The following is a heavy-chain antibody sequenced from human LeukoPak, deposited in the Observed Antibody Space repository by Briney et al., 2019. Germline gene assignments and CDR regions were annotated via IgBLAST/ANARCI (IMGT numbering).Heavy chain of an antibody. J-gene: IGHJ4*02. V-gene: IGHV3-33*01. CDR2: TWYDGSST. Sequence: GGSLRLSCAASGFTLSSYGMHWVRQAPGKGLEWVALTWYDGSSTNYADSVEGRFTISRDNSKNALYLQMSSLRAEDTAIYYCARGRGGNTGDSYFDYWGQGTLVTVSS. CDR1: GFTLSSYG. CDR3: ARGRGGNTGDSYFDY. D-gene: IGHD4-17*01.